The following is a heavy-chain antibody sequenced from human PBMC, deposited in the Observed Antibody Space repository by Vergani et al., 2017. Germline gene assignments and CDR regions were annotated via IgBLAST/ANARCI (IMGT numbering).Heavy chain of an antibody. J-gene: IGHJ4*02. CDR3: AREWFLAATGLDY. D-gene: IGHD3-10*01. CDR2: TYYRSKWYN. V-gene: IGHV6-1*01. CDR1: GDSVTSNSAA. Sequence: QVQLQESGPGLVKPSQTLSLTCAISGDSVTSNSAAWNWIRQSPSRGLEWLGRTYYRSKWYNDYAVSVKSLITINPDTSKNPFSLQLNSVTPENTPVYYCAREWFLAATGLDYWGQGTLVTVSS.